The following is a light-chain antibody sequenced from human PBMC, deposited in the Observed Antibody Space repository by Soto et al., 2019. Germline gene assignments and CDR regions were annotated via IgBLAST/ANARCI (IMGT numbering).Light chain of an antibody. CDR2: DVS. CDR3: TSYTSGTTHVV. CDR1: SSDVGGYNY. Sequence: QSVLTQPASVSGSPGQSITISCTGTSSDVGGYNYVSWYQHHPGQAPKLVIYDVSNRPSGFSSRFSGSKSGNAASLTISGLQAEDEADYYCTSYTSGTTHVVFGGGTKLTVL. V-gene: IGLV2-14*03. J-gene: IGLJ2*01.